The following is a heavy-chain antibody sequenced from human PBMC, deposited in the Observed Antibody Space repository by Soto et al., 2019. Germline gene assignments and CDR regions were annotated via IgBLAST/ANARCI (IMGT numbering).Heavy chain of an antibody. J-gene: IGHJ4*02. CDR1: GYTFTSYY. CDR2: INPSGGST. V-gene: IGHV1-46*01. D-gene: IGHD4-17*01. Sequence: QVQLVQSGAEVKKPGASVKVSCKASGYTFTSYYMHWVRQAPGQGLEWMGIINPSGGSTSYAQKFEGRVTMTRDTSTSTVYMELSSLRSEDTAVYYCARDGLDGDYGHYWGQGTLVTVSS. CDR3: ARDGLDGDYGHY.